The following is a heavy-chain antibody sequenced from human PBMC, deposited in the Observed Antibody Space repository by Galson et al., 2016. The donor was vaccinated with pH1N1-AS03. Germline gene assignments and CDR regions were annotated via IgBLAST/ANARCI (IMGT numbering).Heavy chain of an antibody. V-gene: IGHV1-18*01. CDR1: GGTFSSDG. CDR3: ARDESGYMY. J-gene: IGHJ4*02. CDR2: ISGYDGHT. Sequence: SVKVSCKASGGTFSSDGISWVRRAPGQGLEWMGWISGYDGHTGYAQKFQGRVTMTTDTSTNTAYMELRSLTSDDTAVYYCARDESGYMYWGQGTLVTVSS. D-gene: IGHD3-3*01.